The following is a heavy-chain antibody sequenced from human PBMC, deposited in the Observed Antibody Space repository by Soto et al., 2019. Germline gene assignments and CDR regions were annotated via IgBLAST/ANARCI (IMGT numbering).Heavy chain of an antibody. CDR3: ARAVLPATAPFDY. CDR1: GGSISDYY. D-gene: IGHD2-2*01. CDR2: IYYSGST. V-gene: IGHV4-59*01. Sequence: QVQLQESGPRPVKPSETLSLTCIVSGGSISDYYWSWIRQPPGKGLEWIGYIYYSGSTNYNPSLQSRVTIAVDTSKNQFSPKLSSVTAADTAVYYCARAVLPATAPFDYWGQGTLVTVSS. J-gene: IGHJ4*02.